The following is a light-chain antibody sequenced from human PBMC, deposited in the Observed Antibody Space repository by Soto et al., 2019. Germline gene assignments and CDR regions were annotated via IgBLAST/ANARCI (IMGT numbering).Light chain of an antibody. CDR3: SSYTNINTRACV. Sequence: QSALTQPPSASGFPGQSVTISCTGTSSDVGFYDYVSWYQQHPGKAPKLVIYEVTKRPSGVPDRVSASKSGNTASLTVSGLRAEDEADYYCSSYTNINTRACVFGTGTKLTVL. V-gene: IGLV2-8*01. J-gene: IGLJ1*01. CDR2: EVT. CDR1: SSDVGFYDY.